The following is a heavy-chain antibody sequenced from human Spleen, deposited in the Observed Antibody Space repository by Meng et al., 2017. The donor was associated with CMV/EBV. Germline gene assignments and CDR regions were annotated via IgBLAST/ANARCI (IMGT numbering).Heavy chain of an antibody. V-gene: IGHV4-34*01. D-gene: IGHD1-1*01. J-gene: IGHJ6*02. CDR2: INHSGST. Sequence: SETLSLTCAVYGASFSGYYWSWIRQPPGKGLEWIGEINHSGSTNYNPSLKSRVTISVDTSKNHFSLKLSSVTAADTAVYYCARDGGTGGDVSVTSYYGMDVWGQGTTVTVSS. CDR3: ARDGGTGGDVSVTSYYGMDV. CDR1: GASFSGYY.